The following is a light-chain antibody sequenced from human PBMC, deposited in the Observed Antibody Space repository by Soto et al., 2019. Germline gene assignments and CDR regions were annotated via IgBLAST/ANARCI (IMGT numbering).Light chain of an antibody. J-gene: IGKJ4*01. CDR3: QQYNNWPPLT. Sequence: EIVMTQSPATLSVSPGERATLSCRASQSVSSNLALYQQKPGQAPRLLIYDASTRATGIPARFSGSGSGTDFTLTISSLQSEDFAVYYCQQYNNWPPLTFGGGTKVEIK. V-gene: IGKV3-15*01. CDR2: DAS. CDR1: QSVSSN.